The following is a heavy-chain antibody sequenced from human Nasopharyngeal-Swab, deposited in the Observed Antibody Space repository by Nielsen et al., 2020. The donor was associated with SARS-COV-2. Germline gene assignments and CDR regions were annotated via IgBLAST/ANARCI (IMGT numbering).Heavy chain of an antibody. CDR1: GGTFSSYA. Sequence: SVKVSCKASGGTFSSYAISWVRQAPGQGLEWMGGIIPIFGTANYAQKFQGRVTITADESTSTAYMELSSLRSEDTAVYCARGIDDIAARPYYYYGMDVWGQGTTVTVSS. CDR2: IIPIFGTA. CDR3: ARGIDDIAARPYYYYGMDV. V-gene: IGHV1-69*13. D-gene: IGHD6-6*01. J-gene: IGHJ6*02.